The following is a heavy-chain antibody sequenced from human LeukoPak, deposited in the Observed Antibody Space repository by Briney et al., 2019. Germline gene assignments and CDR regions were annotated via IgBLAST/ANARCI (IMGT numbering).Heavy chain of an antibody. CDR2: ISSSGTNI. Sequence: PGGSLRLSCAASGFTFSSYSLNWVRQAPVKGLEWISYISSSGTNIYYADSVKGRFTISRDIAKNSVSLQMNSLRAEDSGVYFCARDEGGIAVDGYYYYYGLDVWGQGTTVTVTS. J-gene: IGHJ6*02. D-gene: IGHD6-13*01. CDR1: GFTFSSYS. V-gene: IGHV3-48*01. CDR3: ARDEGGIAVDGYYYYYGLDV.